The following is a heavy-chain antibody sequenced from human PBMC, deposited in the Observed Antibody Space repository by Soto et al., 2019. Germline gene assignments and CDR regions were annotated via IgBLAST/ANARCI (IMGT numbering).Heavy chain of an antibody. D-gene: IGHD4-17*01. Sequence: HPGGSLGLSWAASGFTFSSYSMNWVRQAPGKGLEWVSYISSSSSTIYYADSVKGRFTISRDNAKNSLYLQMNSLRAEDTAVYYCARDLNYGLFDYWGQGTLVTVSS. J-gene: IGHJ4*02. CDR2: ISSSSSTI. V-gene: IGHV3-48*01. CDR1: GFTFSSYS. CDR3: ARDLNYGLFDY.